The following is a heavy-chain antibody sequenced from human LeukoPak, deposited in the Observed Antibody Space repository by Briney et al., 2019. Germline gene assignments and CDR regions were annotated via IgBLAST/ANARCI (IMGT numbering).Heavy chain of an antibody. Sequence: PSETLSLTCTVSGGSISSYYWSWIRQPAGKGLEWIGSISYSGSTYYSPSLKSRVTISVDASKNQFSLKLSSVAAADTAVYYCARDGYYYDGSVYYGLDDWGQGILVTVSS. CDR2: ISYSGST. CDR1: GGSISSYY. CDR3: ARDGYYYDGSVYYGLDD. V-gene: IGHV4-4*07. J-gene: IGHJ4*02. D-gene: IGHD3-22*01.